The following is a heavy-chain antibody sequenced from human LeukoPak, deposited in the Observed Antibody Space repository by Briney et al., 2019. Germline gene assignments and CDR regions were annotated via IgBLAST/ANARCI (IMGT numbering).Heavy chain of an antibody. V-gene: IGHV4-39*07. D-gene: IGHD5-24*01. J-gene: IGHJ6*03. CDR1: GASISGSGYY. Sequence: SETLSLTCAVSGASISGSGYYLGWIRQPPGKGLEWIGNIYYTGSTYYNPSLKSRVTISVDTSKNQFSLKLSSVTAADTAVYYCARVRRRWLQPGHYYYMDVWGKGTTVTVSS. CDR3: ARVRRRWLQPGHYYYMDV. CDR2: IYYTGST.